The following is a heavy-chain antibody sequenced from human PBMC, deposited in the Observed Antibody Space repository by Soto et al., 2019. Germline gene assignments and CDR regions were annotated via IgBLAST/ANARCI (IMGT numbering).Heavy chain of an antibody. CDR3: ARDLPEMATTKVIYGMDV. J-gene: IGHJ6*02. CDR1: GGTFSSYA. V-gene: IGHV1-69*12. D-gene: IGHD5-12*01. Sequence: QVQLVQSGAEVKKPGSSVKVSCKAPGGTFSSYAISWVRQAPGQGLEWMGGIIPIFGTADYAQKFQGRVTITADESTSTAYMELSSLRSEDTAVYYCARDLPEMATTKVIYGMDVWGQGTTVTVSS. CDR2: IIPIFGTA.